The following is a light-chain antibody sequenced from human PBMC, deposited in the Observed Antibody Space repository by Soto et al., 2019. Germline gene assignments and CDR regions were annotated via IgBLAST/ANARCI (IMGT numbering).Light chain of an antibody. Sequence: EIVLTQSPATLSLSPGERATLSCRASQTISSYLAWYQQKPGQAPRLLIYDASNRATGIPARFSGSGSGTDFTLTISSLEPEDFAVYYCQHRSNWPLTFGGGTKVEIK. CDR3: QHRSNWPLT. CDR2: DAS. V-gene: IGKV3-11*01. CDR1: QTISSY. J-gene: IGKJ4*01.